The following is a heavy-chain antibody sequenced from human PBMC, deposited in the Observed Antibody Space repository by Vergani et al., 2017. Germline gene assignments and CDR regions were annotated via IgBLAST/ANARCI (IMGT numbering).Heavy chain of an antibody. CDR1: GFTFSSYS. D-gene: IGHD3-3*01. V-gene: IGHV3-48*02. J-gene: IGHJ2*01. CDR3: ARASYDFWSGYYTSHWYFDL. CDR2: ISSSSSTI. Sequence: EVQLVESGGGLVKPGGSLRLSCAASGFTFSSYSMNWVRQAPGKGLEWVSYISSSSSTIYYADSVKGRFTISRDNAKNSLYLQMNSLRDEDTAVYYCARASYDFWSGYYTSHWYFDLWGRGTLVTVSS.